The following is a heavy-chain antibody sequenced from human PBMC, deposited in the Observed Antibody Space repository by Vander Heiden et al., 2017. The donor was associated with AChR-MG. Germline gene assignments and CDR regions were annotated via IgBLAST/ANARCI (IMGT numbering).Heavy chain of an antibody. V-gene: IGHV3-30*18. J-gene: IGHJ6*02. CDR3: AKIDGDYRNYYYYYGMDV. Sequence: QVQLVESGGGVVQPGRSLRHCCAAPGFTLSRSGLHGVRQAPGKGLEWVAVISYDGSNKYYADSVKGRFTISRDNSKNTLYLQMNSLRAEDTAVYYCAKIDGDYRNYYYYYGMDVWGQWTTVTVSS. CDR1: GFTLSRSG. CDR2: ISYDGSNK. D-gene: IGHD4-17*01.